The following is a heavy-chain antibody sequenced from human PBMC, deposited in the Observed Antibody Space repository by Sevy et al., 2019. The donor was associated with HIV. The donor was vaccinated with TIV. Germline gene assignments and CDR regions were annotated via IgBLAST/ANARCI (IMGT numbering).Heavy chain of an antibody. D-gene: IGHD7-27*01. CDR3: ASQLGIGAFDI. CDR1: GLSVSRNY. CDR2: IYAGGST. Sequence: WGCLRLSCAASGLSVSRNYLSWVRQAPGKGLEWVSVIYAGGSTYYADSVKGRFTVSRDKAKNTLYYQMNSLRAEDTAVYYCASQLGIGAFDIWGQGTMVTVSS. J-gene: IGHJ3*02. V-gene: IGHV3-53*01.